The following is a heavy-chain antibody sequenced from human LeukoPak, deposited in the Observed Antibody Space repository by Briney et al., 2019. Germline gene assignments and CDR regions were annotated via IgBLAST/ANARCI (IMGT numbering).Heavy chain of an antibody. D-gene: IGHD3-22*01. CDR2: INHSGTS. CDR3: VRDGGYYYDSRGVFP. Sequence: SETLSLTCAVYGGSFSGYYWSWIRQPPGKGLEWLGEINHSGTSNYNPSLKNRVPMSVDTSKNQFSLKLYSVTAADTAVYYCVRDGGYYYDSRGVFPWGEGTLVTVSS. J-gene: IGHJ4*02. CDR1: GGSFSGYY. V-gene: IGHV4-34*01.